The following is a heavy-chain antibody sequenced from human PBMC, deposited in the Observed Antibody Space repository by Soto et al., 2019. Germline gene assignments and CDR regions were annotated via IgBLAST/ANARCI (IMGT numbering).Heavy chain of an antibody. CDR2: ISSSSSDI. D-gene: IGHD4-17*01. V-gene: IGHV3-21*01. J-gene: IGHJ4*02. CDR1: GFTFSSHA. CDR3: ASGSYGDARGY. Sequence: GGSLRLSCVASGFTFSSHAMGWLRQAPGTGLEWVASISSSSSDIYYADSVKGRFTISRDNAKNSLYLQMNSLRAEDTAVYYCASGSYGDARGYWGQGTLVTVSS.